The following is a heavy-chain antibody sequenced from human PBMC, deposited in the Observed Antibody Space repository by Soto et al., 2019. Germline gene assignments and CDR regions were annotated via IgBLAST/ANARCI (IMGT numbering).Heavy chain of an antibody. V-gene: IGHV3-74*01. CDR3: ARAGGSTSWFYYYYYMDV. J-gene: IGHJ6*03. CDR1: GFTFSSYW. CDR2: INSDGSST. Sequence: TGGSLRLSCAASGFTFSSYWMHWVRQAPGKGLVWVSRINSDGSSTSYADSVKGRFTISRDNAKNTLYLQMNSLRAEDTAVYYCARAGGSTSWFYYYYYMDVWGKGTTVTVSS. D-gene: IGHD2-2*01.